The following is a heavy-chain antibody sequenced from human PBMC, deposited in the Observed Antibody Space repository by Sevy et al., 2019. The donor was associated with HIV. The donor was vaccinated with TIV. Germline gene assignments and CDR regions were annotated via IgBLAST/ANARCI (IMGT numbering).Heavy chain of an antibody. D-gene: IGHD3-22*01. CDR3: ASTREYYSDNSGYFDY. CDR1: GHTLTELP. V-gene: IGHV1-24*01. Sequence: ASVKVSCKFSGHTLTELPIHWVRQAPGKRLEWMGRFDPEDGERIYAQKFQGRVTMTEGTSTDTAYMELSSLRSEETARNYCASTREYYSDNSGYFDYWGQGTLVTVSS. CDR2: FDPEDGER. J-gene: IGHJ4*02.